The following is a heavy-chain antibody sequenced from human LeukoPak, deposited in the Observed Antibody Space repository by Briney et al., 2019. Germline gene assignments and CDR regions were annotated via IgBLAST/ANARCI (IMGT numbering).Heavy chain of an antibody. CDR3: ARSEMATRPIDY. CDR1: GGSISSSNW. J-gene: IGHJ4*02. CDR2: IYHSGST. V-gene: IGHV4-4*02. Sequence: SETLSLTCAVSGGSISSSNWWSWVRQSPGKGLEWIGEIYHSGSTNYNPSLKSRVTISVGKSKNQFSLKLTSVTAADTAVYYCARSEMATRPIDYWGQGTLVTVSS. D-gene: IGHD5-24*01.